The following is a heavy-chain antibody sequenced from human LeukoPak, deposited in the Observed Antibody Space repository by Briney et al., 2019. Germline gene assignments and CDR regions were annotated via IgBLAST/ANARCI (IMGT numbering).Heavy chain of an antibody. CDR1: GGSFSGYY. CDR3: ARLEGSWYGGYYFDY. D-gene: IGHD6-13*01. V-gene: IGHV4-59*08. Sequence: PSETLSLTCAVYGGSFSGYYWSWIRQPPGKGLEWIGYIYYSGSTNYNPSLKSRVTISVDTSKNQFSLKLSSVTAADTAVYYCARLEGSWYGGYYFDYWGQGTLVTVSS. CDR2: IYYSGST. J-gene: IGHJ4*02.